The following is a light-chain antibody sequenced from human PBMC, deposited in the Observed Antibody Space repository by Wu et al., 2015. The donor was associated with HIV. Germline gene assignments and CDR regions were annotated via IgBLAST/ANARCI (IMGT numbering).Light chain of an antibody. CDR3: QQSYSIPIT. V-gene: IGKV1-39*01. J-gene: IGKJ4*01. CDR1: QNINNY. Sequence: SLSALLYGDGSTPSLGRASQNINNYLSWYQWKPGKAPTLLIYTSSNLQSGVPSRFSGSGSGTDFTLTISSLQPDDFATYYCQQSYSIPITFGGGTRVEIK. CDR2: TSS.